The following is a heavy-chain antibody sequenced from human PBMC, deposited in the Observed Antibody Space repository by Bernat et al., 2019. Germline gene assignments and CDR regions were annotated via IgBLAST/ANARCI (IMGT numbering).Heavy chain of an antibody. D-gene: IGHD6-13*01. V-gene: IGHV4-39*01. J-gene: IGHJ4*02. CDR2: IHSTRRS. Sequence: QLQLQESGPGLVEPSETLSLTCTLSGDSISSGAYYWGWIRPPPGKGLEWIGSIHSTRRSYYTPSLKSRVTISADTSKNQFSLHVNSVTATDTAIYYCARHAGIALAYHLDNWGQGTLVTVSS. CDR3: ARHAGIALAYHLDN. CDR1: GDSISSGAYY.